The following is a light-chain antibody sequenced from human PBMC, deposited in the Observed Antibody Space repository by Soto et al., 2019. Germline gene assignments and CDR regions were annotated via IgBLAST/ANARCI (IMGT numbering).Light chain of an antibody. CDR2: STN. CDR3: VLDIGSGIWV. Sequence: QTVVTQEPSFSVSPGGTITLTCGLTSGSVSTTYYPSWYQQTPGQAPRTLIYSTNTRSSGVPDRISGSILGNKAALTITGAQADDESIYYCVLDIGSGIWVFGGGTKVTVL. CDR1: SGSVSTTYY. J-gene: IGLJ3*02. V-gene: IGLV8-61*01.